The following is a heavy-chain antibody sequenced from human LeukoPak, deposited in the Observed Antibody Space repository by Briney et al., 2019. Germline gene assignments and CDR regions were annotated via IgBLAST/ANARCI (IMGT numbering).Heavy chain of an antibody. V-gene: IGHV4-4*07. Sequence: SETLSLTCTVSGDSISSYYWSWIRQPAGKGLEWIGRIYTSGSTNYNPSLKSRVTMSVDTSKNQFSLKLSSVTAADTAVYYCARDCGLSGSGSYYTNWFDPWGQGTLVTVSS. CDR3: ARDCGLSGSGSYYTNWFDP. D-gene: IGHD3-10*01. CDR1: GDSISSYY. J-gene: IGHJ5*02. CDR2: IYTSGST.